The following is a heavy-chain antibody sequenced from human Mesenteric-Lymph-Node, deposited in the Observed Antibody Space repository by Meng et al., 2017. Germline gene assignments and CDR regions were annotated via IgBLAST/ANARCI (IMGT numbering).Heavy chain of an antibody. V-gene: IGHV4-4*02. Sequence: GHLPGSGPGLVKPSETLSLTCAVSGGSISRSDWWSWVRQPPGKGLEWIGETSHSGSTNYSPSLKSRVTISLDKSKNQLSLKLNSVTAADTAVYYCASSDYYRSDYWGQGTLVTVSS. J-gene: IGHJ4*02. D-gene: IGHD3-22*01. CDR1: GGSISRSDW. CDR3: ASSDYYRSDY. CDR2: TSHSGST.